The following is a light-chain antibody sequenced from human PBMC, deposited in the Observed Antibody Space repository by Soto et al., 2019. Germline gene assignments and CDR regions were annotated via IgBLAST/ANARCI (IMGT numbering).Light chain of an antibody. J-gene: IGLJ1*01. CDR1: SGDVGRYDY. V-gene: IGLV2-14*01. CDR2: EVS. CDR3: SSFTSRSTFNYV. Sequence: QSALTQPPSASGSPGQSVTFSCTGTSGDVGRYDYVSWYQQHPGKAPKVMIYEVSSRPSGVSHRFSGSKSGNTASLTISGLQPEDEADYYCSSFTSRSTFNYVFGTGTKLTVL.